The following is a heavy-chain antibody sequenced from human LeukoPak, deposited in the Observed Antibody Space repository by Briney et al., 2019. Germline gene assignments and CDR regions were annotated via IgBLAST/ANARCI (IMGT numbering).Heavy chain of an antibody. CDR3: ARGTYCSGGSCYDL. J-gene: IGHJ4*02. V-gene: IGHV4-4*02. CDR2: IYHSGST. CDR1: GGSISSSNW. Sequence: PSETLSLTCAVSGGSISSSNWWSWVRQPPGKGLEWIGEIYHSGSTNYNPSLKSRVTISVDKSKNQFSLKLSSVTAADTAVYYCARGTYCSGGSCYDLWGQGTLVTVSS. D-gene: IGHD2-15*01.